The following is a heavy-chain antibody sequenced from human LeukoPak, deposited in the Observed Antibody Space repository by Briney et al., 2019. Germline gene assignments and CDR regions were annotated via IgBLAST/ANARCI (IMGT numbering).Heavy chain of an antibody. D-gene: IGHD4-17*01. Sequence: GGSLRLSCAASGFTSSNAWMSWVRQAPGKGLEWVGRIKSKTDGGTTDYAAPVKGRFTISRDDSKNTLYLQMNSLKTEDTAVYYCTTDKYGEIFDYWGQGTLVTVSS. CDR3: TTDKYGEIFDY. V-gene: IGHV3-15*01. J-gene: IGHJ4*02. CDR1: GFTSSNAW. CDR2: IKSKTDGGTT.